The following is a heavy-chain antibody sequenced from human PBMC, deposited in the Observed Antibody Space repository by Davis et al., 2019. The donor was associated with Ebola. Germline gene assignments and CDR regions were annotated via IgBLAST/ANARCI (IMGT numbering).Heavy chain of an antibody. Sequence: GGSLRLSCNVSGYSFHNYWIGWVRQLPGKGPEWMAIIYPADSDTRYSPSFQGQVTISADKSISTAYLQWSSLKASDTAMYYCARHDRDCSSTSCYMGEFGYWGQGTLVTVSS. CDR1: GYSFHNYW. D-gene: IGHD2-2*02. CDR3: ARHDRDCSSTSCYMGEFGY. V-gene: IGHV5-51*01. J-gene: IGHJ4*02. CDR2: IYPADSDT.